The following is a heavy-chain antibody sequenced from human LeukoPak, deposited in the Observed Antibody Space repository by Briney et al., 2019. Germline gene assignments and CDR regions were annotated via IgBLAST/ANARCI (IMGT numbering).Heavy chain of an antibody. Sequence: PSETLSLTCTVSGGSISSSSDSWGWIRQRPGKGLEWIGNIYYSGDTYYSPSLKSRVTISVDTSKNQFSLKLSSVTAADTAVYYCARQRQYQLPDSWGQGTLVTVSS. CDR1: GGSISSSSDS. V-gene: IGHV4-39*01. J-gene: IGHJ4*02. D-gene: IGHD2-2*01. CDR2: IYYSGDT. CDR3: ARQRQYQLPDS.